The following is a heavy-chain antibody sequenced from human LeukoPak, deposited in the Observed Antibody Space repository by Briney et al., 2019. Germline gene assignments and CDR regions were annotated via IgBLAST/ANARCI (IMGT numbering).Heavy chain of an antibody. V-gene: IGHV1-69*05. CDR3: ARFDSSGWPYFDY. CDR1: GGTFSSYA. Sequence: SVKVSCKXSGGTFSSYAISWVRQAPGQGLEWMGGIIPIFGTANYAQKFQGRVTITTDESTSTAYMELSSLRSEDTAVYYCARFDSSGWPYFDYWGQGTLVTVSS. D-gene: IGHD6-19*01. J-gene: IGHJ4*02. CDR2: IIPIFGTA.